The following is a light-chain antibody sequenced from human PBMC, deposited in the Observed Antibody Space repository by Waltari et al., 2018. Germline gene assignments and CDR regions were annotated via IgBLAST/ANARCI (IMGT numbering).Light chain of an antibody. CDR1: QSVFTY. J-gene: IGKJ5*01. CDR2: DAS. Sequence: EIVLTQSPATLSLSPGERATLSCRVSQSVFTYLAWYQHKPGQAPRLLIYDASNRATGIPARFSGSGSGTDFTLTISSLEPEDFAVYYCHQRHSWPITFGQGTRLEIK. V-gene: IGKV3-11*01. CDR3: HQRHSWPIT.